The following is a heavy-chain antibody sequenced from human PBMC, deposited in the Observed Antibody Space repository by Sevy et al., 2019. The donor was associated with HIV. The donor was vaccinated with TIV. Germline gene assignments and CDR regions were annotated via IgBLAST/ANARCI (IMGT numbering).Heavy chain of an antibody. CDR2: RNKDGTER. V-gene: IGHV3-7*01. Sequence: GGSLRLSCAASGFSFSTFWMTWVRQAPGKGLEWVATRNKDGTERDYGDSMKGRFTISRENTKTSLFLRMNSLSAEDTGVYYCVREGLGGFSYSLDCWGQGTLVTVSS. J-gene: IGHJ4*02. D-gene: IGHD3-16*01. CDR3: VREGLGGFSYSLDC. CDR1: GFSFSTFW.